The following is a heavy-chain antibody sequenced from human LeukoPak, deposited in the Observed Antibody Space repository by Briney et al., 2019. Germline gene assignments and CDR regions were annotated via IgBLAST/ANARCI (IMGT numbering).Heavy chain of an antibody. J-gene: IGHJ4*02. CDR1: GFTFSSYA. V-gene: IGHV3-53*01. CDR3: ARAAYGDYVGY. D-gene: IGHD4-17*01. Sequence: GRSLRLSCAASGFTFSSYAMHWVRQAPGKGLEWVSVIYSGGSTYYADSVKGRFTISRDNSKNTLYLQMNSLRAEDTAVYYCARAAYGDYVGYWGQGTLVTVSS. CDR2: IYSGGST.